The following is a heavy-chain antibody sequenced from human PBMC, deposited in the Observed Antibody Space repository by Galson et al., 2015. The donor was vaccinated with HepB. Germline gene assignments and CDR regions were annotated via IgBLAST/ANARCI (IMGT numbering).Heavy chain of an antibody. CDR2: INHSGST. CDR3: ARGGYFDVSGYSGLAI. D-gene: IGHD3-22*01. Sequence: SEPLSLTCAVSGVSFSGYYWSWIRQPPGKGLEWIGEINHSGSTNYNPSLMSRISISGDTSKNQISLKLSSVTAADTAVYYCARGGYFDVSGYSGLAIWGQGTMVIVSS. J-gene: IGHJ3*02. V-gene: IGHV4-34*01. CDR1: GVSFSGYY.